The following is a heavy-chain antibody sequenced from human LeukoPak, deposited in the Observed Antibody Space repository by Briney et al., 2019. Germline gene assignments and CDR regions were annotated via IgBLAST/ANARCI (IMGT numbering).Heavy chain of an antibody. CDR1: GLTVLTSS. CDR2: IYSSGST. V-gene: IGHV3-53*01. J-gene: IGHJ1*01. D-gene: IGHD2-2*01. CDR3: ASAREYCINSNCYEYFQD. Sequence: LGGSLRLSCATSGLTVLTSSMSWVRQTPGKGLEWVAVIYSSGSTYYEDSVNGRCTISRDTSKSSMYLQMDHLRAEDTAVYYCASAREYCINSNCYEYFQDWGQGTLVTVSS.